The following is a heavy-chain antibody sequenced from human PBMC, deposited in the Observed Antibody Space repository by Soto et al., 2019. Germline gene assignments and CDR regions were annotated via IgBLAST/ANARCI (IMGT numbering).Heavy chain of an antibody. CDR1: GYTFINYY. Sequence: QAHLVQSGAEVREPGASVKVSCRTSGYTFINYYIHWVRQAPGHGLEWMAIINPMSGAPNYAQKFQGRITLTMDTSTTTVYMEVSSLTSEDTAVYYCARDLAAGERWGQGTLVTVSS. J-gene: IGHJ4*02. CDR3: ARDLAAGER. V-gene: IGHV1-46*01. CDR2: INPMSGAP. D-gene: IGHD2-21*01.